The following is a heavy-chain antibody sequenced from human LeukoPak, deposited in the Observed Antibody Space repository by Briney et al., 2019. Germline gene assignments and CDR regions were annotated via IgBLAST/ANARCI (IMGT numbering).Heavy chain of an antibody. D-gene: IGHD1-26*01. CDR1: GYTFTGYY. V-gene: IGHV1-2*02. J-gene: IGHJ4*02. Sequence: EASVKVSCKASGYTFTGYYMHWVRQAPGQGLEWMGWINPNSGGTNYAQKFQGRVTMTRDTSISTAYMELSRLRSDDTAVYYCARDLASLGYSGSYIYWGQGTLVTVSS. CDR3: ARDLASLGYSGSYIY. CDR2: INPNSGGT.